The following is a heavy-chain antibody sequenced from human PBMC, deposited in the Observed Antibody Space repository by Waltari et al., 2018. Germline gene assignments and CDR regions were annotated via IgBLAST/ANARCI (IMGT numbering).Heavy chain of an antibody. CDR2: IKQDGSEK. J-gene: IGHJ3*02. CDR1: GFTFSSYW. D-gene: IGHD3-22*01. Sequence: EVQLVESGGGLVQPGGSLRLSCAASGFTFSSYWMSWVRQAPGKGLGWVANIKQDGSEKYYVDSVKGRFTISRDNAKNSLYLQMNSLRAEDTAVYYCASLYYYDSSGYYYDGPDAFDIWGQGTMVTVSS. CDR3: ASLYYYDSSGYYYDGPDAFDI. V-gene: IGHV3-7*01.